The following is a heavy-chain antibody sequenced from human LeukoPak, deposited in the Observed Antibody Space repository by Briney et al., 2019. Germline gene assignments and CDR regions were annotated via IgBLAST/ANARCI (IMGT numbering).Heavy chain of an antibody. J-gene: IGHJ6*02. CDR3: ARDWGLYGMDV. CDR1: GFTFNSYS. V-gene: IGHV3-21*01. CDR2: ISSSSSYI. Sequence: PGGSLRLSCAASGFTFNSYSMNWVRQAPGRGLEWVSSISSSSSYINYADSVKGRFTISRDNAKNSLYPQANSLRAEDTAVYYCARDWGLYGMDVWGQGTTVTVSS. D-gene: IGHD7-27*01.